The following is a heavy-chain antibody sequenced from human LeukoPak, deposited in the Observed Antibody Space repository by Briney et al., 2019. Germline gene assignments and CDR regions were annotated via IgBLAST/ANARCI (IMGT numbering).Heavy chain of an antibody. CDR2: INRDGSST. V-gene: IGHV3-74*01. Sequence: GGSLRLSCAASGFTFRSYWMHWVRQAPGKGLVWVSRINRDGSSTNHADSVKGRFTISRDNAKNTLYPQMNSLRAEDTAVYYCVRDDSSHFDYWGQGALVTVSS. CDR1: GFTFRSYW. CDR3: VRDDSSHFDY. D-gene: IGHD6-13*01. J-gene: IGHJ4*02.